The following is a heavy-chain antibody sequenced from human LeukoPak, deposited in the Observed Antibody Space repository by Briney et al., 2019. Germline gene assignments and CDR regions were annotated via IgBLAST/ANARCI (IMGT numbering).Heavy chain of an antibody. CDR2: IKEDGGET. CDR3: ARDWTPLGSGSYYGAFDL. Sequence: GGSLRLSCAASGFTFSSSWMTWVRQAPGKGLEWVANIKEDGGETNYVDSAKGRFTISRDNSKNSLYLQMNSLRAEDTAVYYCARDWTPLGSGSYYGAFDLWGQGTMVTVSS. V-gene: IGHV3-7*03. D-gene: IGHD6-19*01. J-gene: IGHJ3*01. CDR1: GFTFSSSW.